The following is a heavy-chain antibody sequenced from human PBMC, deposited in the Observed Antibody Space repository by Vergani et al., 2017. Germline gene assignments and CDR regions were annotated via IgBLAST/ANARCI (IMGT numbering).Heavy chain of an antibody. V-gene: IGHV1-69*01. CDR2: IIPIFGTA. CDR3: ARETLPCSSTSCYRASDAFDI. D-gene: IGHD2-2*02. CDR1: GGTFSSYA. Sequence: QVQLVQSGAEVKKPGSSVKVSCKASGGTFSSYAISWVRQAPGQGLEWMGGIIPIFGTANYAQKFQGRVTITADESTSTAYMELSSLSSEDTAVFYCARETLPCSSTSCYRASDAFDIWGQGTMVTVSS. J-gene: IGHJ3*02.